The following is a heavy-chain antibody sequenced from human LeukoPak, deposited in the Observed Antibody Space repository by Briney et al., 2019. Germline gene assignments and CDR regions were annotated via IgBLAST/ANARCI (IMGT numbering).Heavy chain of an antibody. D-gene: IGHD3-22*01. J-gene: IGHJ5*02. Sequence: SVKVSCKASGGSFSRYAISWVRQAPGQGLEWMGGIIPIFGTANYAQKFQGRVTITADESTSTAYMELSSLRSEDTAVYYCASSMYYYDSSGYLWFDPWGQGTLVTVSS. CDR2: IIPIFGTA. CDR1: GGSFSRYA. CDR3: ASSMYYYDSSGYLWFDP. V-gene: IGHV1-69*13.